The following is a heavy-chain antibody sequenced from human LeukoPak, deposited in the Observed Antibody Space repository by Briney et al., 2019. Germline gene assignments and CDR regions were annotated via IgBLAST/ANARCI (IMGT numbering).Heavy chain of an antibody. D-gene: IGHD2-2*01. Sequence: SQTLSLTCTVSSGSISSGGYYWSWIRQHPGKGLEWIGYIYYSGSTYYNPSLKSRVTISVDTSKNQFSLKLSSVTAADTAVYYCARALVVRLTNWFDPWGQGTLVTVSS. J-gene: IGHJ5*02. V-gene: IGHV4-31*03. CDR1: SGSISSGGYY. CDR2: IYYSGST. CDR3: ARALVVRLTNWFDP.